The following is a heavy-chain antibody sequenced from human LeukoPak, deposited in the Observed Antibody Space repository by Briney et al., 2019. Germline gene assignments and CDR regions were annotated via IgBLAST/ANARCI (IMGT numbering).Heavy chain of an antibody. CDR3: AKYSPGGALKAFDY. D-gene: IGHD3-16*01. CDR1: GFTVSSNY. V-gene: IGHV3-66*01. CDR2: IYSGGST. Sequence: GGSLRLSCAASGFTVSSNYMSWVRQAPGKGLEWVSVIYSGGSTYYADSVKGRFTISRDNSKNTLYLQMNSLRAEDTAVYYCAKYSPGGALKAFDYWGQGTLVTVSS. J-gene: IGHJ4*02.